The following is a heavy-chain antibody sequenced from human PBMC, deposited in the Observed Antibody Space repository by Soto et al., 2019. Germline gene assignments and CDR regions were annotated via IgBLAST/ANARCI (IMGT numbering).Heavy chain of an antibody. J-gene: IGHJ4*02. CDR2: IDPSDPYT. V-gene: IGHV5-10-1*01. D-gene: IGHD2-15*01. CDR3: ARQEDCSSGSCYLPPDY. Sequence: SRMSKKHGKVLYWMGRIDPSDPYTNYSPSFQGHVTISADKSISTAYLQWSSLKASDTAMYYCARQEDCSSGSCYLPPDYWGQGTLVP.